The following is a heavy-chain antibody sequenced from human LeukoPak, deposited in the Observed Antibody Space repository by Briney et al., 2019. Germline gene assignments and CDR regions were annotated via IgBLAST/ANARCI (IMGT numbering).Heavy chain of an antibody. CDR1: GGSVSGYF. CDR3: ARHNPPPAGFCSGTSCFMSGSQYFYMDV. V-gene: IGHV4-4*09. D-gene: IGHD2-2*01. J-gene: IGHJ6*03. Sequence: SETLSLTCTVSGGSVSGYFWSWIRQPPGKGPEWIGYIYSTGTTNYSPSLSSRVTISVDTSKNQISLSLRFVTATDTAIYHCARHNPPPAGFCSGTSCFMSGSQYFYMDVWGRGTSVTVS. CDR2: IYSTGTT.